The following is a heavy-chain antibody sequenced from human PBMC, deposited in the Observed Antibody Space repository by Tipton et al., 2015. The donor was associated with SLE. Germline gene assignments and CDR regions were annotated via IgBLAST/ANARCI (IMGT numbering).Heavy chain of an antibody. CDR3: ARKKVRGDISRFFDY. CDR2: INHSGST. J-gene: IGHJ4*02. CDR1: GGSFSGYY. Sequence: TLSLTCAVYGGSFSGYYWSWIRQPPGKGLEWVGEINHSGSTNYNPFLKSRVTISVDTSKNQFSLKLSSVTAADTAVYYCARKKVRGDISRFFDYWGQGTLVTVSS. D-gene: IGHD3-10*01. V-gene: IGHV4-34*01.